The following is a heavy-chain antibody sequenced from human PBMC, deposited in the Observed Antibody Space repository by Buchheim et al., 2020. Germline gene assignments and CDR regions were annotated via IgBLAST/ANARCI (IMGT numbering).Heavy chain of an antibody. CDR3: ARDLYYGDYVFDY. D-gene: IGHD4-17*01. CDR2: ISSSSSTI. Sequence: EVQLVESGGGLVQPGGSLRLSCAASGFTFSSYSMNWVRQAPGKGLEWLSYISSSSSTIYYADSVKVRFTISRDNAKNKLYMQMNSLRAEDTAVYYCARDLYYGDYVFDYWGQGTL. V-gene: IGHV3-48*04. CDR1: GFTFSSYS. J-gene: IGHJ4*02.